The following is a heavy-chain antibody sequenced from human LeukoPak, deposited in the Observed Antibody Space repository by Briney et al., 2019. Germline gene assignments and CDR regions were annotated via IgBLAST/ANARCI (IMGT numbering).Heavy chain of an antibody. CDR1: GFSLSTSGMC. Sequence: SGPTLVNPTQTLTLTCTFSGFSLSTSGMCVSWIRQPPGKALEWLARIDWDDDKYYSTSLKTRLTTSKDPSKNQVVLTMTNMDPVDTATYYCARTPYYYDSSGYYYGYFDYWGQGTLVTVSS. CDR2: IDWDDDK. CDR3: ARTPYYYDSSGYYYGYFDY. V-gene: IGHV2-70*11. J-gene: IGHJ4*02. D-gene: IGHD3-22*01.